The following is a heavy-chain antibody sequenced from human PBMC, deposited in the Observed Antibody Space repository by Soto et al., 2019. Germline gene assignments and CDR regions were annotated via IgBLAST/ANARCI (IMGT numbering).Heavy chain of an antibody. Sequence: EVQLVESGGGLVKPGGSPRLSCAASGFTFSSYSMNWVRQAPGKGLEWVSSISSSSSYIYYADSVKGRFTISRDNAKNSLYLQMNSLRAEDTAVYYCARAAAESRWFDPWGQGTLVTVSS. CDR2: ISSSSSYI. CDR3: ARAAAESRWFDP. J-gene: IGHJ5*02. V-gene: IGHV3-21*01. D-gene: IGHD6-13*01. CDR1: GFTFSSYS.